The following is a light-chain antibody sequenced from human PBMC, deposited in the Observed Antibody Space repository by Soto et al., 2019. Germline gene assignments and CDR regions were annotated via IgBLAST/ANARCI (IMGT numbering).Light chain of an antibody. CDR3: QQSYSTPYT. CDR1: QSISSY. J-gene: IGKJ2*01. Sequence: DIPMTQSPSSLSASVGDRVTITCRASQSISSYLNWYQQKPGKAPKLLIYAPSSLQSGVPSRFSGSGSGTDFTLTISSLQPEDFATYYCQQSYSTPYTFGQGTKLESK. CDR2: APS. V-gene: IGKV1-39*01.